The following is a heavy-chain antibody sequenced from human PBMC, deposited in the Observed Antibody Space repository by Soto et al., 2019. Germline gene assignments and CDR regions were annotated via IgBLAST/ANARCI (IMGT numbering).Heavy chain of an antibody. CDR2: ISYDGSNK. Sequence: GGSLSLSCAASGFTFSSYAMDWVRQGPGKGLEWVAVISYDGSNKYYADSVKGRFTISRDNSKNTLYLQMNSLRAEDTAVYYCARDRDYGGNSGLPFHYWGQGTLVTVSS. V-gene: IGHV3-30-3*01. D-gene: IGHD4-17*01. CDR3: ARDRDYGGNSGLPFHY. CDR1: GFTFSSYA. J-gene: IGHJ4*02.